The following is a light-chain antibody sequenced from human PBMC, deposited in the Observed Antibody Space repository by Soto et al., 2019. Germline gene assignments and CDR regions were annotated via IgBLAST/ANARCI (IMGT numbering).Light chain of an antibody. CDR2: DAS. V-gene: IGKV1-5*01. CDR3: QQYNSYWT. J-gene: IGKJ1*01. CDR1: QTISRG. Sequence: DIQMTQSPSTLSASVGDRVTITYRASQTISRGLAWYQQKPGKAPKLLVYDASNLESGVPSRFSGSGSGTEFTLTISSLQPDDFASYYCQQYNSYWTFGQGTKVEIK.